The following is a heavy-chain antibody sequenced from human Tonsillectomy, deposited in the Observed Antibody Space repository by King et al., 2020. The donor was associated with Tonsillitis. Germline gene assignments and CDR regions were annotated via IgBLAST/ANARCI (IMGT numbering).Heavy chain of an antibody. V-gene: IGHV3-23*04. CDR1: GFTFSSYA. CDR3: AKSQLGSSGWLPXRAFDI. Sequence: VQLVESXGGLVQPGGSLRLSCAASGFTFSSYAMSWVRQAPGKGLEWVSAISGSGGSTYYADSVKGRFTISRNNSKNTLFLQMNSLRAEDTAVYYCAKSQLGSSGWLPXRAFDIWGQGTMVTVSS. D-gene: IGHD6-19*01. CDR2: ISGSGGST. J-gene: IGHJ3*02.